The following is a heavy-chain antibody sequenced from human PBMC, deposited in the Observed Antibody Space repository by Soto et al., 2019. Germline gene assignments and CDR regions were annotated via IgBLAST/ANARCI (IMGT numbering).Heavy chain of an antibody. V-gene: IGHV3-23*01. CDR1: GFTFSSYA. CDR3: AKDQDAGVVVAAILYYFDY. J-gene: IGHJ4*02. D-gene: IGHD2-15*01. CDR2: ISGSGGST. Sequence: GGSLRLSCAASGFTFSSYAMSWVRQAPGKGLEWVSAISGSGGSTYYADSVKGRFTISRDNSKNTLYLQMNSLRAEDTAVYYCAKDQDAGVVVAAILYYFDYWGQGTLVPVSS.